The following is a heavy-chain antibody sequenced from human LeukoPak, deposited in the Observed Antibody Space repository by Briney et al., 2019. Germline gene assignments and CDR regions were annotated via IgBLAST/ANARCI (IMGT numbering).Heavy chain of an antibody. CDR2: IIPIFGTA. V-gene: IGHV1-69*01. D-gene: IGHD3-22*01. J-gene: IGHJ4*02. CDR3: AREDSSGYYTLDY. Sequence: SVKVSCKASGGTFSSYAISWVRQAPGQGLEWMGGIIPIFGTANYAQKFQGRVTITADESTSTAYMELSSLRSADTAVYYCAREDSSGYYTLDYWGQGTLVTVSS. CDR1: GGTFSSYA.